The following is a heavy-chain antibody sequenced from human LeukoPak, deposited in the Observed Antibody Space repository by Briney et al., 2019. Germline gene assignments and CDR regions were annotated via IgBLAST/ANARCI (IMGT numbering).Heavy chain of an antibody. CDR1: GYTFTSYD. CDR2: MNPNSGNT. V-gene: IGHV1-8*01. Sequence: ASVKVSCKASGYTFTSYDINWVRQATGQGLEWMGWMNPNSGNTGYAQKFQGRVTMTRNTSISTAYMELSSLRSEDTAVYYCARHYYDSSGYYSSDFWGQGTLVTVSS. D-gene: IGHD3-22*01. CDR3: ARHYYDSSGYYSSDF. J-gene: IGHJ4*02.